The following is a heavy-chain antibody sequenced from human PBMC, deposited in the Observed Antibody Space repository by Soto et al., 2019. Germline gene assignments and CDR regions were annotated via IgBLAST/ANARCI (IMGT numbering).Heavy chain of an antibody. CDR2: IYYSGST. Sequence: SETLSLTCTVSGGSVSSGSYYWSWIRQPPGKGLEWIGYIYYSGSTNYNPSLKSRVTISVDTSKNQFSLKLSSVTAADTAVYYCAREHYDSNGGYYYYGMDVWGQGTTVTVSS. CDR1: GGSVSSGSYY. CDR3: AREHYDSNGGYYYYGMDV. J-gene: IGHJ6*02. V-gene: IGHV4-61*01. D-gene: IGHD3-22*01.